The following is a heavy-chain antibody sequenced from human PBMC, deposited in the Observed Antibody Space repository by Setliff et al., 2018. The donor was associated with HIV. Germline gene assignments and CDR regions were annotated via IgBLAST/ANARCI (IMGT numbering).Heavy chain of an antibody. J-gene: IGHJ4*02. CDR1: GYSFTTYS. D-gene: IGHD3-22*01. Sequence: ASVKVSCKASGYSFTTYSTNWLRQAPGQGPEWMGWIHTSTGKPTYVRDFTGRFVFSLDTSVNTAFLQISDLKTEDTAVYYCARNSPFPPSSGAHFDFWGPGTLVTV. CDR3: ARNSPFPPSSGAHFDF. CDR2: IHTSTGKP. V-gene: IGHV7-4-1*02.